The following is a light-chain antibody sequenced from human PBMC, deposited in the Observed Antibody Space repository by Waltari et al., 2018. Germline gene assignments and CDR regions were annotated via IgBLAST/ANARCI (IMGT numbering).Light chain of an antibody. CDR1: SSDVGGYNV. CDR2: DVS. V-gene: IGLV2-14*03. CDR3: SSYTATRHYV. J-gene: IGLJ1*01. Sequence: QSALTQPASVSGSPGQSITISCTGTSSDVGGYNVVSWYQQYPGKAPKLVIYDVSARTSGASDRFSGSKSGNTASLVISGLQPEDEADYYCSSYTATRHYVFGTGTKVTVL.